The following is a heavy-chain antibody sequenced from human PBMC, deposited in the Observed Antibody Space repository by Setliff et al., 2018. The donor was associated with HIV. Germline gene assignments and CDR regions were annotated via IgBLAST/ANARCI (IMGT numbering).Heavy chain of an antibody. CDR3: RIPPNGGRSFDV. CDR2: ITDSGA. V-gene: IGHV3-23*01. CDR1: GFTFSSYA. J-gene: IGHJ3*01. D-gene: IGHD2-8*01. Sequence: PGGSLRLSCAASGFTFSSYAMSWVRQAPGKGLEWVSYITDSGAYYADSVKGRFTISRDTSKNTLYLQLNSLRAEDTAVYYCRIPPNGGRSFDVWGQGTMVTVSS.